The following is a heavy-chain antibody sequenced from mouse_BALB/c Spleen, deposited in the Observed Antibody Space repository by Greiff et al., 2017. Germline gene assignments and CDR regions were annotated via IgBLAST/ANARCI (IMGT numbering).Heavy chain of an antibody. Sequence: EVQLQQSGPELVKPGASVKISCKASGYTFTDYNMHWVKQSHGKSLEWIGYIYPYNGGTGYNQKFKSKATLTVDNSSSTAYMELCSLTSEDSAVYYCARGNWDPWFAYWGQGTLVTVSA. J-gene: IGHJ3*01. CDR3: ARGNWDPWFAY. V-gene: IGHV1S29*02. D-gene: IGHD4-1*01. CDR2: IYPYNGGT. CDR1: GYTFTDYN.